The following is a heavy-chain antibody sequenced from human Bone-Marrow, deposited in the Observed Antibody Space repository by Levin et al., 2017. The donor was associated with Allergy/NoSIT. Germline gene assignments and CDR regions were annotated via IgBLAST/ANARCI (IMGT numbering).Heavy chain of an antibody. D-gene: IGHD5-12*01. CDR3: ARDIGYEATFYGLDV. CDR1: GFTFSRYA. CDR2: IWYSGSRQ. Sequence: GGSLRLSCAASGFTFSRYAIHWVRQAPGKGLEWVAVIWYSGSRQYYGESVKGRFTISRDSSKNTLFLQMNNLTVEDTAVYFCARDIGYEATFYGLDVWGQGTTVTVSS. V-gene: IGHV3-33*08. J-gene: IGHJ6*02.